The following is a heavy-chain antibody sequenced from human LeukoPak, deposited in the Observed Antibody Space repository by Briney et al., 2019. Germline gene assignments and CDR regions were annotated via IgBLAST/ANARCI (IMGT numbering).Heavy chain of an antibody. CDR3: AKDGGSD. Sequence: PGGSLRLSCAASGFTFDDYAMHWVRQAPGKGLEWVSGISWNSGSIGYADSVKGRFTISRDNAKNSLYLQMNSLRAEDTALYYCAKDGGSDWGQGTLVTVSP. J-gene: IGHJ4*02. D-gene: IGHD4-23*01. CDR2: ISWNSGSI. V-gene: IGHV3-9*01. CDR1: GFTFDDYA.